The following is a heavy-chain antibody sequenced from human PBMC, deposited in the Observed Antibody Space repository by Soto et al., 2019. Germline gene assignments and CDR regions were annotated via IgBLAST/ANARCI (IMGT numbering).Heavy chain of an antibody. Sequence: QVQLVQSGVEVKKPGASVKVSCKASGYTFTSYDINWVRQAPGQGLEWMGWISANNGNTNYAQKLQGRVTMTTDTSTSAGYMELRSLRCDDTAVYYSAGGYGGMDVWGQGNTVTLS. D-gene: IGHD1-1*01. CDR2: ISANNGNT. CDR1: GYTFTSYD. V-gene: IGHV1-18*01. CDR3: AGGYGGMDV. J-gene: IGHJ6*02.